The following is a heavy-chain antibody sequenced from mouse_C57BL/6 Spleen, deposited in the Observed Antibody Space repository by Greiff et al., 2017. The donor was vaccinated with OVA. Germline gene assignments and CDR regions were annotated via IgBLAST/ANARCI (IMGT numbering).Heavy chain of an antibody. J-gene: IGHJ1*03. CDR3: TRGITLRYFDG. CDR1: GYTFTDYE. CDR2: IDPETGGT. Sequence: VQLQQSGAELVRPGASVTLSCKASGYTFTDYEMHWVKQTPVHGLEWIGAIDPETGGTAYNQKFKGKAILTADKSSSTAYMELRSLTSEDSAVYYCTRGITLRYFDGWGTGTTVTVAS. D-gene: IGHD1-1*01. V-gene: IGHV1-15*01.